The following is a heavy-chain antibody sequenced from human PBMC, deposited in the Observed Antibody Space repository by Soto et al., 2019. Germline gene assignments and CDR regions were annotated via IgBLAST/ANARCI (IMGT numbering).Heavy chain of an antibody. CDR2: ISGSGGST. D-gene: IGHD5-12*01. Sequence: EVQLLESGGGLVQPGGSLRLSCAASGFTFSSYAMSWVRQAPGKGLEWVSAISGSGGSTYYADSVKGRFTISRDNSKNTLYLQMNSLRVEDTAVYYCAKCSGVATGVADYWGQGTLVTVSS. J-gene: IGHJ4*02. CDR3: AKCSGVATGVADY. V-gene: IGHV3-23*01. CDR1: GFTFSSYA.